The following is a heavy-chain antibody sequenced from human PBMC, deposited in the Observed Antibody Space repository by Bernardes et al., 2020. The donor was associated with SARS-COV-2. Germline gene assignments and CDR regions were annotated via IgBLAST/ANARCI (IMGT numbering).Heavy chain of an antibody. V-gene: IGHV3-23*01. J-gene: IGHJ4*02. Sequence: GGSLRLSCAASGFTFTKSDISWVRQDPGKGLEWVSGISGSGHTTYYADSMKGRFTISRDNSKNTLFLQMDSLRAEDTAVYYCAKDDDRPLFGAPGFDSWGQGTLVTVSS. D-gene: IGHD3-3*01. CDR1: GFTFTKSD. CDR2: ISGSGHTT. CDR3: AKDDDRPLFGAPGFDS.